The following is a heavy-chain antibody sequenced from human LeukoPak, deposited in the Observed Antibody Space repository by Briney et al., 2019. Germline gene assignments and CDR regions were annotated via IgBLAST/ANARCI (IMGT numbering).Heavy chain of an antibody. Sequence: GGSPRLSCAASGFTFDDYAMHWVRQAPGKGLEWVSGISWNSGSIGYADSVKGRFTISRDNAKNSLYLQMNSLRAEDTALYYCAKDMGYCSSTSCPYYYGMDVWGQGTTVTVSS. CDR3: AKDMGYCSSTSCPYYYGMDV. D-gene: IGHD2-2*01. J-gene: IGHJ6*02. V-gene: IGHV3-9*01. CDR1: GFTFDDYA. CDR2: ISWNSGSI.